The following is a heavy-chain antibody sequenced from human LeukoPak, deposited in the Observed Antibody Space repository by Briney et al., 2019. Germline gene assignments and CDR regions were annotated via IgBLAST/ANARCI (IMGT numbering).Heavy chain of an antibody. D-gene: IGHD3-3*01. V-gene: IGHV4-61*05. CDR1: GGSISSSSYY. Sequence: SETLSLTCTVSGGSISSSSYYWSWIRQPPGKGLEWIGYIYYSGSTNYNPSLKSRVTISVDTSKNQFSLKLSSVTAADTAVYYCARSPSRFLEWLSYFDYWGQGTLVTVSS. J-gene: IGHJ4*02. CDR3: ARSPSRFLEWLSYFDY. CDR2: IYYSGST.